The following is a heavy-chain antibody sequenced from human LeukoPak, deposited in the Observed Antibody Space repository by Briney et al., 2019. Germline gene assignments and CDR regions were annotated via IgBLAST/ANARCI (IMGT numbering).Heavy chain of an antibody. CDR1: GGTFSSYT. J-gene: IGHJ3*02. Sequence: SVKVSRKASGGTFSSYTISWVRQAPGQGLEWMGRIIPILGIANYAQKFQGRVTITADKSTSTAYMELSSLRSEDTAVYYCARSRFLEWLLPNDAFDIWGQGTMVTVSS. CDR3: ARSRFLEWLLPNDAFDI. V-gene: IGHV1-69*02. CDR2: IIPILGIA. D-gene: IGHD3-3*01.